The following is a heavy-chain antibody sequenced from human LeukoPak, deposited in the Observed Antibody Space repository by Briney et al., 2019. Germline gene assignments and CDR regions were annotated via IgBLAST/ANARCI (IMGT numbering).Heavy chain of an antibody. CDR3: ARDLEVAGYYYYYGMDV. CDR1: GYTFTGYY. V-gene: IGHV1-2*02. J-gene: IGHJ6*02. Sequence: ASVKVSCTASGYTFTGYYMHWVRQAPGQGLEWMGWINPNSGGTNYAQKFQGRVTMTRDTSISTAYMELSRLRSDDTAVYYCARDLEVAGYYYYYGMDVWGQGTTVTVSS. CDR2: INPNSGGT. D-gene: IGHD6-19*01.